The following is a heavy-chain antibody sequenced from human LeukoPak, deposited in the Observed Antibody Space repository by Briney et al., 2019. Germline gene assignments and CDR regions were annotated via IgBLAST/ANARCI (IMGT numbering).Heavy chain of an antibody. V-gene: IGHV4-4*09. CDR2: IYTSGST. CDR3: ASGPDFPLYGSGIPPRNYYYHFYMDV. CDR1: GGSLSSYY. J-gene: IGHJ6*03. Sequence: PSGTLCLSCAVSGGSLSSYYWSWIRQPPGKGLEWVGYIYTSGSTKYNPSLMSGVSISVDTSKNQFSLKLSSVTPADTAVYYCASGPDFPLYGSGIPPRNYYYHFYMDVWGKGTTVTVSS. D-gene: IGHD3-10*01.